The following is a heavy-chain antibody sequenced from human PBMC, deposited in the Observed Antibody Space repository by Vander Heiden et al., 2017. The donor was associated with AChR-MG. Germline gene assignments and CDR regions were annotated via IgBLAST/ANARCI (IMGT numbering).Heavy chain of an antibody. CDR1: GGPISSSSYY. V-gene: IGHV4-39*01. CDR3: ARGKLRFEYSSSSGWFDP. Sequence: QLQLQESGPGLVKPSETLSLTCTVPGGPISSSSYYWGWIRQPPGKGLEWIGSIYYSGSTYYNPSLKSRVTISVDTSKNQFSLKLSSVTAADTAVYYCARGKLRFEYSSSSGWFDPWGQGTLVTVSS. D-gene: IGHD6-6*01. J-gene: IGHJ5*02. CDR2: IYYSGST.